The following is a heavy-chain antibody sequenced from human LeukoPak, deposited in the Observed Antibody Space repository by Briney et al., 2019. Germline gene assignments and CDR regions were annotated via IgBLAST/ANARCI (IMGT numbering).Heavy chain of an antibody. V-gene: IGHV3-33*05. CDR2: IQYDGTNK. Sequence: GRSLRLSCAASGFTFSNYAMHWVRQAPGEGLEWVAVIQYDGTNKYYADSVKGRFTISRDNSKSTVYLQVNNLRGEDTAVYYCVKEGYSYGDDFWGQGTLVIVSS. J-gene: IGHJ4*02. D-gene: IGHD5-18*01. CDR1: GFTFSNYA. CDR3: VKEGYSYGDDF.